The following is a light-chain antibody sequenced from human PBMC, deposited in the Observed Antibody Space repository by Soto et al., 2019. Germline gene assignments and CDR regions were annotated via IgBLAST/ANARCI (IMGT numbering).Light chain of an antibody. V-gene: IGKV3-11*01. Sequence: EIVLTQSPATLSLSPGERATLSCRASQSVSSYLAWYQQKPDQAPRLLIYDASNRATGIPARFSGSGSGTDFTLTISSLEPEDFAVYYCQQRGNWPLTFGG. J-gene: IGKJ4*01. CDR2: DAS. CDR3: QQRGNWPLT. CDR1: QSVSSY.